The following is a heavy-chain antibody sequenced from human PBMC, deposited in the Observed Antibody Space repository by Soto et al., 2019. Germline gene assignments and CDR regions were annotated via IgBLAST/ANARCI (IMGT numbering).Heavy chain of an antibody. J-gene: IGHJ5*02. V-gene: IGHV4-30-4*01. CDR1: GGSLSGGDNY. CDR2: IHYGGST. D-gene: IGHD3-10*01. CDR3: ARESGPGSFDWFDA. Sequence: SETLSLTCTVSGGSLSGGDNYWSWIRHLPGKGLEWVGHIHYGGSTYYSPSFKSRVTLSVDTSKSQFSLNLTSVTAADTAVYFCARESGPGSFDWFDAWGQGTPVTVSS.